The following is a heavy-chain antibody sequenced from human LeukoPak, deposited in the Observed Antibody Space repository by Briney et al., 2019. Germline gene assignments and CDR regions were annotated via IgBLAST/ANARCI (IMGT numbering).Heavy chain of an antibody. CDR2: INHSGST. D-gene: IGHD2-2*01. V-gene: IGHV4-34*01. CDR3: ARGHLGYCSSTSCYGYYFDY. CDR1: GGSFSGYY. J-gene: IGHJ4*02. Sequence: PSETPSLTCAVYGGSFSGYYWSWIRQPPGKGLEWIGEINHSGSTNYNPSLKSRVTISVDTSKNQFSLKLSSVTAADTAVYYCARGHLGYCSSTSCYGYYFDYWGQGTLVTVSS.